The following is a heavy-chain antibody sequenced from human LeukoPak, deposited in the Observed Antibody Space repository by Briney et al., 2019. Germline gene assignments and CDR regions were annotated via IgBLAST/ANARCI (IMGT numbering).Heavy chain of an antibody. CDR2: IYYSGST. D-gene: IGHD2-15*01. CDR1: GGSISSGDYY. J-gene: IGHJ6*03. CDR3: ARESGEIGRSMDV. V-gene: IGHV4-30-4*01. Sequence: PSETLSLTCTVSGGSISSGDYYWSWIRQPPGKGLEWIGYIYYSGSTYYNPSLKSRVTISVDTSKNQFSLKLTSVTAADTAVYYCARESGEIGRSMDVWGKGTPVTVSS.